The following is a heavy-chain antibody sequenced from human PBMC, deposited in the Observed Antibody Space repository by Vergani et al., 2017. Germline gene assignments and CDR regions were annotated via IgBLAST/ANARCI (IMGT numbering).Heavy chain of an antibody. Sequence: QVQLVESGGGVVQPGRSLRLSCAASGFTFSSYGMHWVRQAPGKGLEWVAVIWYDGSNKYYPGSVKGRFTISRENAKNSWYLQRNSLRAGDTAVYYCARAQEYHTGSSWTRKPYYYCGMDVWGQGTTVTVSS. J-gene: IGHJ6*02. D-gene: IGHD6-13*01. V-gene: IGHV3-33*01. CDR1: GFTFSSYG. CDR3: ARAQEYHTGSSWTRKPYYYCGMDV. CDR2: IWYDGSNK.